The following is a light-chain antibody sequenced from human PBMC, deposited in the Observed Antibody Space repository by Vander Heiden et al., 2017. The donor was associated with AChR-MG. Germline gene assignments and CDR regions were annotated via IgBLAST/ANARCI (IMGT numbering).Light chain of an antibody. V-gene: IGLV1-44*01. Sequence: QSVLTQPPSASGTPGQRVTISCSGSRSNIGSNTVNWYQHLPGTAPKLLIYTNSQRPSGVPDRFSGSKSGTSASLAISGLQSEDEADYYCAAWDDSLNALVFGGGTKLTVL. CDR3: AAWDDSLNALV. J-gene: IGLJ2*01. CDR2: TNS. CDR1: RSNIGSNT.